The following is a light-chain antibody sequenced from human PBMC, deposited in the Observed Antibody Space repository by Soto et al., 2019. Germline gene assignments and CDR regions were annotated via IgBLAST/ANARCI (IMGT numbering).Light chain of an antibody. CDR2: GEC. J-gene: IGKJ1*01. V-gene: IGKV1-6*01. CDR1: QAIRND. Sequence: AIQMTQSPSSLSASVGDRVTISCRASQAIRNDLGWYQQKPGQAPNLLIYGECSLEGGVPSRFSGSGPGTDVALPIGSLQPEDFATYYCLRENTYPWTFGQGTKVEI. CDR3: LRENTYPWT.